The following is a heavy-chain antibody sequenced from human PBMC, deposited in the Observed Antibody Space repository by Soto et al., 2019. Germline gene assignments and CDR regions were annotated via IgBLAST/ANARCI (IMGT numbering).Heavy chain of an antibody. CDR1: GISLSDFW. Sequence: VQLVESGGGLVQPGGSLTLSCVASGISLSDFWMSWVRQAPGKGLEWVANIRQDGSDKNYVDSVKGRFTVSRDSAKNSVYLHMTNLRAEDTAMYFCATERGSYFDALEHRGQGTMVSVSS. D-gene: IGHD1-26*01. CDR2: IRQDGSDK. J-gene: IGHJ3*01. CDR3: ATERGSYFDALEH. V-gene: IGHV3-7*03.